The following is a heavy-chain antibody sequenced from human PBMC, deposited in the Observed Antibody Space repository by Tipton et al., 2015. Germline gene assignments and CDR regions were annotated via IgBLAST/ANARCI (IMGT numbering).Heavy chain of an antibody. V-gene: IGHV4-38-2*01. D-gene: IGHD3-10*01. CDR2: ISHSGNT. CDR3: ARGLLLWFGMSDY. CDR1: AYSISSDYY. Sequence: TLSLTCAVSAYSISSDYYWGWIRQPPGKGLEWIGSISHSGNTYYNPSLKSRVTISLNTPKNQFSLKLNSVTAADTAVYYCARGLLLWFGMSDYWGRGTLVTVSS. J-gene: IGHJ4*02.